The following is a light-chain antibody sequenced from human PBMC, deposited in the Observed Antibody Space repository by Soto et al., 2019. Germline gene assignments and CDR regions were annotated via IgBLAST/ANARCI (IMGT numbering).Light chain of an antibody. CDR1: QSISVW. CDR3: QQYNSYSPT. Sequence: DIQMTQSPSTLSASVGDRVTITCRACQSISVWLAWYQQKAGKAPNLLIYKASRLESGVPSRFSGSGSETEFTLTISGLQPGDSATYYCQQYNSYSPTFGQGTKVDI. V-gene: IGKV1-5*03. CDR2: KAS. J-gene: IGKJ1*01.